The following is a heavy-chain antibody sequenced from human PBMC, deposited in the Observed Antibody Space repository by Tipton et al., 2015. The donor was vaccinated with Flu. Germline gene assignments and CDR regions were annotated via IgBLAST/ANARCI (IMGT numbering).Heavy chain of an antibody. CDR3: ATSWKPNAFDI. Sequence: TLSLTCTVSGGSISSWYWSWIRQPPGKGLEWVGYVYNSGSTTYNPSLKSRVTISADTSKNQFSLRLSSVTAADTAVYYCATSWKPNAFDIWGQGTMVTVSS. CDR1: GGSISSWY. D-gene: IGHD1-1*01. J-gene: IGHJ3*02. CDR2: VYNSGST. V-gene: IGHV4-59*08.